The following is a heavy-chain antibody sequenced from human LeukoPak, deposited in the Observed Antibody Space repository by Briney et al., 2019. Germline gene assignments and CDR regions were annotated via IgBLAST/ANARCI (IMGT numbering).Heavy chain of an antibody. Sequence: PGGSLRLSCAASGFTFSSYSMNWVRQAPGKGLEWVSSISSSSSYIYYADSVKGRFTISRDNAKNSLYLQMDSLRAEDTAVYYCASSRSGYCSSGSCYSYFMDVWGKGTTVTVSS. V-gene: IGHV3-21*01. CDR2: ISSSSSYI. CDR1: GFTFSSYS. D-gene: IGHD2-15*01. J-gene: IGHJ6*03. CDR3: ASSRSGYCSSGSCYSYFMDV.